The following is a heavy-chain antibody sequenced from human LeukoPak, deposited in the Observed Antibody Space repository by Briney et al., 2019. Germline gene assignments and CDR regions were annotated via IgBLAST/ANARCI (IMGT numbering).Heavy chain of an antibody. CDR2: INQDGWEK. CDR1: GFTFCNYW. V-gene: IGHV3-7*01. D-gene: IGHD6-19*01. J-gene: IGHJ4*02. Sequence: GGSLRLSCGASGFTFCNYWTSGVRQAPGKGLEWVANINQDGWEKYYVDSVKGRFTISRDNARSSLYMQMNSLRVEDTAVYYCARVQGSSGPGIFEYWGQGTGIPVSA. CDR3: ARVQGSSGPGIFEY.